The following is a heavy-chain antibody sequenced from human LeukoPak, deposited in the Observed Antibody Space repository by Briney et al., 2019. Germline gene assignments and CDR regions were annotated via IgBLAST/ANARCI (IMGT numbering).Heavy chain of an antibody. CDR3: AGGDYYGWESYPY. V-gene: IGHV4-59*01. Sequence: SETLSLTSTVSGGSISSYYWSWIRQPPGKGLEWSGYIYYRGSTNYNPYLKSRVTISVDTSKNQFSLKLSSVAAADTAVYYCAGGDYYGWESYPYWGQGTLVTVSS. CDR1: GGSISSYY. J-gene: IGHJ4*02. D-gene: IGHD3-10*01. CDR2: IYYRGST.